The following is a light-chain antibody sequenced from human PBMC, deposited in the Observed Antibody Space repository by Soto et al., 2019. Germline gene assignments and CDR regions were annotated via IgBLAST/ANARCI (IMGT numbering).Light chain of an antibody. CDR2: GNS. CDR1: SSDVGTYNL. CDR3: QSYDSSLSGYV. Sequence: QSALTQPASVSGSPGQSITISCSGTSSDVGTYNLVSWYQQYPGKAPKLLIYGNSNRPSGVPDRFSGSKSGTSASLAITGLQAEDEADYYCQSYDSSLSGYVFGTGPKVTVL. V-gene: IGLV2-14*02. J-gene: IGLJ1*01.